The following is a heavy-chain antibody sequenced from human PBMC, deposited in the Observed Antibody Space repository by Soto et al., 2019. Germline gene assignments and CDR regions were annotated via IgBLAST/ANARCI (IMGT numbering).Heavy chain of an antibody. CDR2: ISYDGSLQ. J-gene: IGHJ4*02. CDR3: VSDRGYGHASVPYS. CDR1: GCAFGSYG. V-gene: IGHV3-30*03. Sequence: QAQLVESGGGVVQPGRSQRLSCAASGCAFGSYGMHWVRQAPGTGLEWVAVISYDGSLQHYADSVKGRFTISRDNSKNMVLPQISSLRAEDTAVYYCVSDRGYGHASVPYSWGQGTLVSVSS. D-gene: IGHD5-18*01.